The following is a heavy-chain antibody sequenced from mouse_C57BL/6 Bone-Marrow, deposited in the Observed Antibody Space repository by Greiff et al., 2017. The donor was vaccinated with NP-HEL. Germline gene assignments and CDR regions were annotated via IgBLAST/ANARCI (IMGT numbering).Heavy chain of an antibody. J-gene: IGHJ4*01. Sequence: EVQLVESGGGLVQPGGSLSLSCAASGFTFTDYYMSWVRQPPGKALEWLGFIRNKANGYTTAYSASVKGRFTISRDHSQSILYLQMNALRAEDSATYYCARLYYPYAMDYWGQGTSVTVSS. V-gene: IGHV7-3*01. CDR1: GFTFTDYY. CDR3: ARLYYPYAMDY. CDR2: IRNKANGYTT. D-gene: IGHD1-1*01.